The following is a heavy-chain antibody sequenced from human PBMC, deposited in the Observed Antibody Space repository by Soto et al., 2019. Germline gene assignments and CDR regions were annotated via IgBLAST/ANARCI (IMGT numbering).Heavy chain of an antibody. CDR2: LTSGDRT. D-gene: IGHD6-19*01. CDR3: ARTDKFNSQSSGWANRFDY. Sequence: EVQLLESGGGLVQPGGSLRLFCEASGFTFSNYAMTWVRQAPGKGLEWVSTLTSGDRTHYVDTVKGRFTISRDNSKSTLYLQMNSLRAEDTAVYYCARTDKFNSQSSGWANRFDYWGQGTLVTVSS. J-gene: IGHJ4*02. CDR1: GFTFSNYA. V-gene: IGHV3-23*01.